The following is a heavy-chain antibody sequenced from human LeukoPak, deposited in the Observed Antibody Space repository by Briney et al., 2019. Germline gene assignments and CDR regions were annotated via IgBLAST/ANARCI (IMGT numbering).Heavy chain of an antibody. V-gene: IGHV4-59*01. D-gene: IGHD2-2*01. CDR1: GGSISSYY. J-gene: IGHJ4*02. Sequence: SSETLSLTCTVSGGSISSYYWSWIRQPPGKGLEWIGYIYYSGSTNYNPSLKSRVTISVDTSKNQFSLKLSSVTAADTAVYYCARLYCSSTSCYHFDYWGQGTLVTVSS. CDR2: IYYSGST. CDR3: ARLYCSSTSCYHFDY.